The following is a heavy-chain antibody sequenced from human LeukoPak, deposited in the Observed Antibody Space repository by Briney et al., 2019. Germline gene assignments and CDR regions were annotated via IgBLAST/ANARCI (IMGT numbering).Heavy chain of an antibody. D-gene: IGHD6-13*01. J-gene: IGHJ6*02. Sequence: KSSETLSLTCTVSGDSISSYYWSWIRQPPGKGLEWIGDIYYSGSTNYNPSLKSRVTMSVDTSKNQFSLKLSSVTAADTAVYYCARVRSFSSWYGPVDYYYYYGMDVWGQGTTVTVSS. CDR2: IYYSGST. CDR3: ARVRSFSSWYGPVDYYYYYGMDV. CDR1: GDSISSYY. V-gene: IGHV4-59*01.